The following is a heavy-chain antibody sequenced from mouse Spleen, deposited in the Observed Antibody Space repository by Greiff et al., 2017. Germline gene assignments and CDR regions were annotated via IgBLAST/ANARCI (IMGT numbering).Heavy chain of an antibody. J-gene: IGHJ2*01. CDR1: GFTFSDYG. V-gene: IGHV5-15*01. Sequence: EVHLVESGGGLVKPGGSLKLSCAASGFTFSDYGMAWVRQAPGKGPEWVAFISNLAYSIYYADTVTGRFTISRENDKNTLYLEMSSLRSEDTAMYYCARHPHYYGSSYDYFDYWGQGTTLTVSS. CDR2: ISNLAYSI. D-gene: IGHD1-1*01. CDR3: ARHPHYYGSSYDYFDY.